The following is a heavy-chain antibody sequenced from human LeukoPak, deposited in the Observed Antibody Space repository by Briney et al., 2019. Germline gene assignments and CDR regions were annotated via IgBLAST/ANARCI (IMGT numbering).Heavy chain of an antibody. V-gene: IGHV3-30*02. J-gene: IGHJ4*02. D-gene: IGHD2-15*01. CDR1: GFTFRSYA. Sequence: GGSLRLSCAASGFTFRSYAMYWVRQAPGKGLEWVAFINYDGSDRCYADSVKGRFTVSRDNPKNTLYLQMNSLRTEDTAVYYCAKDLPDRYSLEYWGQGTMVTVPS. CDR2: INYDGSDR. CDR3: AKDLPDRYSLEY.